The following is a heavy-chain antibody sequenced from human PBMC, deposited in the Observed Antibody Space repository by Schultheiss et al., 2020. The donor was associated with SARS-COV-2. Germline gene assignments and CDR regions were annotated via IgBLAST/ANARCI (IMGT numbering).Heavy chain of an antibody. D-gene: IGHD3-9*01. J-gene: IGHJ6*03. CDR3: ARDFSGYDILTAMDI. V-gene: IGHV3-48*04. CDR2: ISSSSSTI. CDR1: GFTFSSYA. Sequence: GESLKISCAASGFTFSSYAMHWVRQAPGKGLEWVSYISSSSSTIYYADSVKGRFTISRDNAKNSLYLQMNSLRAEDTAVYYCARDFSGYDILTAMDIWGKGTTVTVSS.